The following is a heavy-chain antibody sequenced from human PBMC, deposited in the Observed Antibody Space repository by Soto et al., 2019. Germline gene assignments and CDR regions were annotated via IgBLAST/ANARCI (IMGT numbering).Heavy chain of an antibody. CDR3: ARSITMAPGTFDI. J-gene: IGHJ3*02. CDR1: GFTFSSYA. CDR2: ISSNGGST. D-gene: IGHD3-10*01. V-gene: IGHV3-64*01. Sequence: PGGSLSLSCAASGFTFSSYAMHWVRQAPGKGLEYASAISSNGGSTYYANSVKGRFTISRDNSKNTLYLQMGSLRAEDTAVYYCARSITMAPGTFDIWGQGTMVTVSS.